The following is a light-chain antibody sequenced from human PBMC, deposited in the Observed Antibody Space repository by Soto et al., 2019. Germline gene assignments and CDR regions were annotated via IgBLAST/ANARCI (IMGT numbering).Light chain of an antibody. CDR2: GAS. J-gene: IGKJ4*01. V-gene: IGKV3-20*01. CDR3: GQIGSSPLT. CDR1: QSVSSSY. Sequence: EIVLTQSPGTLSLSPGERATLSCSASQSVSSSYLAWYQQKPGQASRPLIYGASSRATGIHDRFSGSGYGTDFMLTIIRLEVEDFAVYYCGQIGSSPLTFGGVTKVEIK.